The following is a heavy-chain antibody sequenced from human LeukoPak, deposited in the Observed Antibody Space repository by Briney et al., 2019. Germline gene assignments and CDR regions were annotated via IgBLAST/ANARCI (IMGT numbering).Heavy chain of an antibody. D-gene: IGHD3-3*01. CDR3: ARVRGWSYYDFWSGPYGGWFDP. CDR2: INPNSGGT. Sequence: ASVKVSCKASGYTFTGYYMHWVRQAPGQGLEWMGWINPNSGGTNYAQKFQGRVTMTRDTSISTAYMELSRLRSDDTAVYYCARVRGWSYYDFWSGPYGGWFDPWGQRTLVTVSS. V-gene: IGHV1-2*02. J-gene: IGHJ5*02. CDR1: GYTFTGYY.